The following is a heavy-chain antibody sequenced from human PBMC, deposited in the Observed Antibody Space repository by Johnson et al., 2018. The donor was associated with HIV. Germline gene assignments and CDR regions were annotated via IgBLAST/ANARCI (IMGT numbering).Heavy chain of an antibody. CDR1: GFTFSSYA. J-gene: IGHJ3*02. CDR2: ISSNGGST. D-gene: IGHD6-19*01. Sequence: VQLVESGGGLVQPGGSLRLSCAASGFTFSSYAMHWVRQAPGKGLEYVSAISSNGGSTYYANSVKGRFTISRDNSKNTLYLQMDSLRVEDTALYYCAKDRAIAVDDGLDIWGQGTMVTVSS. CDR3: AKDRAIAVDDGLDI. V-gene: IGHV3-64*01.